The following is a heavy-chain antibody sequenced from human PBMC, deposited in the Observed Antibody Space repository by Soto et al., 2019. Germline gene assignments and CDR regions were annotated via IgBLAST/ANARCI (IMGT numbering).Heavy chain of an antibody. D-gene: IGHD3-16*01. CDR3: AKVIITFGGSRYGLDV. CDR1: GFTFSSYG. V-gene: IGHV3-30*18. Sequence: QVQLVESGGGAVQPGRSLRLSCAASGFTFSSYGIHWVRQAPGKGLEWVAFISYDGGNKYYADSVKGRFTISRDNSKNTLFLQMNSLRAEDTAVYYCAKVIITFGGSRYGLDVWGQGTTVTVSS. CDR2: ISYDGGNK. J-gene: IGHJ6*02.